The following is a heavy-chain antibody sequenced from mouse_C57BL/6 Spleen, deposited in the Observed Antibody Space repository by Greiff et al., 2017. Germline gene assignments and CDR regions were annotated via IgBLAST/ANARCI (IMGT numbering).Heavy chain of an antibody. CDR1: GYTFTSYW. J-gene: IGHJ4*01. CDR3: ARGTTVVAPYAMDY. CDR2: IDPNSGGT. V-gene: IGHV1-72*01. Sequence: QLQQSGAELVKPGASVKLSCKASGYTFTSYWMHWVKQRPGRGLEWIGRIDPNSGGTKYNEKFKSKATLTVDKPSSTAYMQLSSLTSEDSAVYYCARGTTVVAPYAMDYWGQGTSVTVSS. D-gene: IGHD1-1*01.